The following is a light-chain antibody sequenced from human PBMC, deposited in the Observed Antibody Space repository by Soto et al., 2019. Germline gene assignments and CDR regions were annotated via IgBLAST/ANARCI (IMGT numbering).Light chain of an antibody. CDR1: QSVSNNY. J-gene: IGKJ1*01. Sequence: EIVLTQSPGTLSLSPGERATLSCRASQSVSNNYLAWYQQKPGQAPRLLIYGASNRATGIPDRFSGSGSGTDFTLTISRLEPEDFAVYYCQQYGSSLRTFGQGTKV. CDR3: QQYGSSLRT. CDR2: GAS. V-gene: IGKV3-20*01.